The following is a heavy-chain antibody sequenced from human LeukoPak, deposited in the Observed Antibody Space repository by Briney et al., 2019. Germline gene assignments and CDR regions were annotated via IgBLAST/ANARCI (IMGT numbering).Heavy chain of an antibody. J-gene: IGHJ3*02. CDR1: GFTFSSYV. CDR2: ISYDGSNE. Sequence: PGRSLRLSCAASGFTFSSYVMHWVRQAPGKGLEWVAIISYDGSNEYYADSVKDRFTISRDNSKNTLYLQMNSLRAEDTAVYYCARESGAIDAFDIWGQGTMVTVSS. D-gene: IGHD1-26*01. V-gene: IGHV3-30*04. CDR3: ARESGAIDAFDI.